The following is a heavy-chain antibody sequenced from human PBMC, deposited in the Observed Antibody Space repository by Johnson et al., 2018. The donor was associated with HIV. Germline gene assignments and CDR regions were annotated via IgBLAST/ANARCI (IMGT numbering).Heavy chain of an antibody. CDR2: ISYEGSNI. V-gene: IGHV3-30-3*01. D-gene: IGHD2-15*01. CDR3: ARVRVGAILADAFDI. Sequence: QVQLVESGGGVVQPGRSLRLSCAASGFIFSGSAMHWVRQAPGKGLEWVASISYEGSNIHYGDSVRGRFTISRDNSKNTLYLQMNSLRAEDTAVYYCARVRVGAILADAFDIWGQGTMVTVSS. CDR1: GFIFSGSA. J-gene: IGHJ3*02.